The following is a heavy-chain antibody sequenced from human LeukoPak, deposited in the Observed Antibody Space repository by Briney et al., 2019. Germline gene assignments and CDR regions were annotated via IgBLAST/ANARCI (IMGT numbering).Heavy chain of an antibody. CDR2: ISGSGGST. D-gene: IGHD2-15*01. V-gene: IGHV3-23*01. J-gene: IGHJ4*02. CDR1: GFTFSSYG. Sequence: GGSLRLSCAASGFTFSSYGMSWVRQAPGKGLEGVSAISGSGGSTYYADSVKGRFTISRDNSKNTLYLQMNSLKTEDTAVYYCTTEGWTKKYTPRDFDYWGQGTLVTVSS. CDR3: TTEGWTKKYTPRDFDY.